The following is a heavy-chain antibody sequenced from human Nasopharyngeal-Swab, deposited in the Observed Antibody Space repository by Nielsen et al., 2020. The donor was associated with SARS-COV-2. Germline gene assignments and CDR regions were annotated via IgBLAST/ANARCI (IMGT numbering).Heavy chain of an antibody. D-gene: IGHD1-26*01. V-gene: IGHV3-30*04. CDR2: ISYDGSNK. Sequence: GESLKISCAASGFTFSSYAMHWVRQAPGKGLEWVAVISYDGSNKYYADSVKGRFTISRDNSKSTLYLQMNSLRAEDTAVYYCAKAVAKWELYSPFDYWGQGTLVTVSS. CDR3: AKAVAKWELYSPFDY. CDR1: GFTFSSYA. J-gene: IGHJ4*02.